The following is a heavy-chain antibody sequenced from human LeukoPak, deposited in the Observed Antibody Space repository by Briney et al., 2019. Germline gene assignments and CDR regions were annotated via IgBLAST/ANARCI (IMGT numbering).Heavy chain of an antibody. V-gene: IGHV3-74*01. CDR3: ARMIARDWFDP. CDR1: GFTFSTYW. CDR2: ITSDGSST. Sequence: PGGSLRLSCAASGFTFSTYWMHWVRQAPGKGLMWVSRITSDGSSTIYADSVKGRFTISRDNAKNTLYLQMNSLRAEDTAVYYCARMIARDWFDPWGQGTLLTVSS. J-gene: IGHJ5*02. D-gene: IGHD3-22*01.